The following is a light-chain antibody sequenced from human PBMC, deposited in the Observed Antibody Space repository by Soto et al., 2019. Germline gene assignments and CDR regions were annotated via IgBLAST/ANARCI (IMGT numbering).Light chain of an antibody. J-gene: IGKJ1*01. CDR1: QSVSSSY. Sequence: EIVLTQSPGTLSLSPGERATLSCRASQSVSSSYLACYQHRPGQPPGLLIYGASSRATGIPDRFSGSGSGTDFALTISRLEPEDFAVYYCQQYGSSPVTFGQGTKVDIK. V-gene: IGKV3-20*01. CDR2: GAS. CDR3: QQYGSSPVT.